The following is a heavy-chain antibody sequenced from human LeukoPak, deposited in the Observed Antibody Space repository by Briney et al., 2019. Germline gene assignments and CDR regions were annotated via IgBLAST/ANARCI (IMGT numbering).Heavy chain of an antibody. D-gene: IGHD6-19*01. Sequence: GGSLRLSCAASGFIINTYSMNWVRQTPGKGLEWVSSINIGTGTIYYADSVRGRLTISRDNANNSLYLQMNSLRVEDTAVYYCARDVSSGWPNNWFDPWGQGTLVTVSS. CDR3: ARDVSSGWPNNWFDP. J-gene: IGHJ5*02. V-gene: IGHV3-21*01. CDR1: GFIINTYS. CDR2: INIGTGTI.